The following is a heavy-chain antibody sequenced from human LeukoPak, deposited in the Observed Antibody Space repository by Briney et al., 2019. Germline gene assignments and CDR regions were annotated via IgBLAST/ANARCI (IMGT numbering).Heavy chain of an antibody. CDR1: GFSFGSYW. V-gene: IGHV3-74*01. CDR3: ARAKIFYDILTGYYVGAVNWFDP. D-gene: IGHD3-9*01. CDR2: INSDGSST. J-gene: IGHJ5*02. Sequence: GGSLRLSCAASGFSFGSYWMHWVRQAPGKGLVWVSRINSDGSSTSYADSVKGRFTISRDNAKNTLYLQMNSLRAEDTAVYYCARAKIFYDILTGYYVGAVNWFDPWGQGTLVTVSS.